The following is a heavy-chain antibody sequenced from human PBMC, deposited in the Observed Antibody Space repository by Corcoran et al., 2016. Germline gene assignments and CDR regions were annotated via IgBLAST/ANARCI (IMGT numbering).Heavy chain of an antibody. CDR1: GGSISSSSYY. CDR2: IYYSGST. V-gene: IGHV4-39*07. CDR3: ASHEGYGDYLWAFDI. J-gene: IGHJ3*02. D-gene: IGHD4-17*01. Sequence: QLQLQESGPGLVKPSETLSLTCTVSGGSISSSSYYWGWIRQPPGKGLEWIGSIYYSGSTYYNPSLKSRVTISVDTSKNQFSLKLSSVTAADTAVYYCASHEGYGDYLWAFDIWGQGTMVTVSS.